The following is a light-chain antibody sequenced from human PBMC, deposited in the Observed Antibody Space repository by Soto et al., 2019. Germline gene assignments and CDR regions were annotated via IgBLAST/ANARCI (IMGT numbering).Light chain of an antibody. CDR2: GAS. CDR3: QQFDDSRPAFT. J-gene: IGKJ2*01. V-gene: IGKV3-20*01. CDR1: QTVNSRY. Sequence: ESVLTQSPGTLYLSPGERATLSCRASQTVNSRYLTWYQHKPGQAPRLLIYGASIRAPGIPDRFSGSRSGADFTLTITRLDPEDFAGYYCQQFDDSRPAFTFGQGTKLEI.